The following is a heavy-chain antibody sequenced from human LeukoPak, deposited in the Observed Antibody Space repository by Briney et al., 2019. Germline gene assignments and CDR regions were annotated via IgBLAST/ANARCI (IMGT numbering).Heavy chain of an antibody. J-gene: IGHJ4*02. CDR2: ISAYNGNT. CDR1: AYTFTSYG. D-gene: IGHD6-13*01. V-gene: IGHV1-18*01. Sequence: ASVKVTCKASAYTFTSYGISWVRQAPGQGLEWVGWISAYNGNTNYAQKLQGRVTMTTDTSTSTAYMELRSLRSDDTAVYYCARGVGGAAAGTPPHYWGQGTLVTVSS. CDR3: ARGVGGAAAGTPPHY.